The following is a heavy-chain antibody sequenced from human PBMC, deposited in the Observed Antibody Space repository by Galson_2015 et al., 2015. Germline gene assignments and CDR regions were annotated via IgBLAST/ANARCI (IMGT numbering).Heavy chain of an antibody. CDR2: INPNSGGT. Sequence: VSCKASGYTFTGYYMHWVRQAPGQGLEWMGWINPNSGGTNYAQKLQGRVTMTTDTSTSTAYMELRSLRSDDTAVYYCARKWFTNDAFDIWAKGQWSPSLQ. J-gene: IGHJ3*02. V-gene: IGHV1-2*02. CDR1: GYTFTGYY. CDR3: ARKWFTNDAFDI. D-gene: IGHD3-10*01.